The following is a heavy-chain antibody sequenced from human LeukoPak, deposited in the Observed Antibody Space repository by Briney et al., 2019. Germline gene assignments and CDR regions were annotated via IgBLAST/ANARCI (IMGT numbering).Heavy chain of an antibody. D-gene: IGHD6-19*01. CDR2: TSWNSGSI. CDR3: AKDLSSGWYGDAFDI. V-gene: IGHV3-9*01. J-gene: IGHJ3*02. CDR1: GFTFDDYA. Sequence: GGSLRLSCAASGFTFDDYAMHWVRQAPGKGPEWVSGTSWNSGSIGYADSVKGRFTISRDNAKNSLYLQMNSLRAEDTALYYCAKDLSSGWYGDAFDIWGQGTMVTVSS.